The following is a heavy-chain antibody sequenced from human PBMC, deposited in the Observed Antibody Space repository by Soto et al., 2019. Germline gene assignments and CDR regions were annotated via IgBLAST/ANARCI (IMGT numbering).Heavy chain of an antibody. J-gene: IGHJ4*02. Sequence: EVQLVESGGGLVKPGGSLRLSCAASGFTFSNAWMSWVRQAPGKGLEWVGRIKSKTDGGTTDYAAPVKGRFTISRDDSKNTLYLQMNSLKPEDTAVYYCSTEAMVRGVIITITRDYWGQGTLVTVSS. CDR1: GFTFSNAW. D-gene: IGHD3-10*01. CDR3: STEAMVRGVIITITRDY. CDR2: IKSKTDGGTT. V-gene: IGHV3-15*01.